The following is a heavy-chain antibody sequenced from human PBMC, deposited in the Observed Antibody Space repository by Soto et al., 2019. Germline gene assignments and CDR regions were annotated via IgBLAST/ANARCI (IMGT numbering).Heavy chain of an antibody. CDR1: GFNFDDYA. J-gene: IGHJ4*02. V-gene: IGHV3-9*01. Sequence: SLRLSCAASGFNFDDYAMHWVRQAPGKGLEWVSGISWNSGSIGYADSVKGRFTISRDNAKNSLYLQMNSLRAGDTALYYCAKSASSSWYGLDFDYWGQGTLVTVSS. CDR3: AKSASSSWYGLDFDY. D-gene: IGHD6-13*01. CDR2: ISWNSGSI.